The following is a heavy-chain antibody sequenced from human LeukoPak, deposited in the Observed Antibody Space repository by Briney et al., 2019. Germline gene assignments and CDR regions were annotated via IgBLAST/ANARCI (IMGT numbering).Heavy chain of an antibody. V-gene: IGHV1-8*03. Sequence: GASVKVSCKASGYTFTSYDINWVRQATGQGLEWMGWMNPNSGNTGYAQKFQGRVTITRNTSISTAYMELSSLRSEDMAVYYCARGIAARLGRAFDIWGQGTMVTVSS. D-gene: IGHD6-6*01. CDR3: ARGIAARLGRAFDI. CDR1: GYTFTSYD. CDR2: MNPNSGNT. J-gene: IGHJ3*02.